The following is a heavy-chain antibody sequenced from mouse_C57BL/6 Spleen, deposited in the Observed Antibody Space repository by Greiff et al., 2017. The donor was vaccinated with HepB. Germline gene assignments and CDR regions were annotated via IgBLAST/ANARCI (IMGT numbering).Heavy chain of an antibody. CDR3: ARRGDYGNYNY. D-gene: IGHD2-1*01. CDR1: GYTFTSYW. CDR2: IDPSDSYT. V-gene: IGHV1-50*01. J-gene: IGHJ2*01. Sequence: QVHVKQPGAELVKPGASVKLSCKASGYTFTSYWMQWVKQRPGQGLEWIGEIDPSDSYTNYNQKFKGKATLTVDTSSSTAYMQLSSLTSEDSAVYYCARRGDYGNYNYWSQGTTLTVSS.